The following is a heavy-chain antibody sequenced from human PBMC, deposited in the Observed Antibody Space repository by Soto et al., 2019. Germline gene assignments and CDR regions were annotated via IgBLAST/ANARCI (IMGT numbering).Heavy chain of an antibody. V-gene: IGHV4-59*08. CDR2: IYYSGST. D-gene: IGHD2-2*01. CDR3: ARHSILVVPDPYYYYYYMDV. J-gene: IGHJ6*03. CDR1: GGSISSYY. Sequence: QVQLQESGPGLVKPSETLSLTCTGSGGSISSYYWSWIRQPPGKGLEWIGYIYYSGSTNYNPSLKSRVTISVDTSKNQFSLKLSSVTAADTAVYYCARHSILVVPDPYYYYYYMDVWGKGTTVTVSS.